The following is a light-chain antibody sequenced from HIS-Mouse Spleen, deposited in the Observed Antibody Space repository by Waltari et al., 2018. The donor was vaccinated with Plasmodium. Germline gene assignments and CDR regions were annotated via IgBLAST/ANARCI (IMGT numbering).Light chain of an antibody. J-gene: IGKJ3*01. CDR2: GAS. CDR3: QQYNNWSFT. Sequence: EIVMTQSPATLSVSPGDRATLSCRASQSVSSNLAWYQQKTVQAPRLLIYGASTRATGIPARFSGSGSGTEFTLTISSLQSEDFAVYYCQQYNNWSFTFGPGTKVDIK. V-gene: IGKV3-15*01. CDR1: QSVSSN.